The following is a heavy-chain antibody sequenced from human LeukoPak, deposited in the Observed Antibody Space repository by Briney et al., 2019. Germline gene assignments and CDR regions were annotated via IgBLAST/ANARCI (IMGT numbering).Heavy chain of an antibody. CDR3: AKLGVVPADFDY. Sequence: PGGSLRLSCAASGFTFSSYGMHWVRQAPGKGLEWVAVISYDGSNKYYAGSVKGRFTISRDNSKNTLYLQMNSLRAEDTAVYYCAKLGVVPADFDYWGQGTLVTVSS. J-gene: IGHJ4*02. CDR2: ISYDGSNK. CDR1: GFTFSSYG. D-gene: IGHD2-2*01. V-gene: IGHV3-30*18.